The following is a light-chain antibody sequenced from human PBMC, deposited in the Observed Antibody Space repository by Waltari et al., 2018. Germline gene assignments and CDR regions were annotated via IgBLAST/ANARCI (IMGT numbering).Light chain of an antibody. V-gene: IGLV1-47*02. Sequence: QSVLTQPPSASGTPGQRVTISCSGSSSNIGSNYVYWYQQPPGPVPKLLSYSNNPRPSGVPDRFSGSKSGTSASLAISGLRSEDEADYYCAAWDDSLSGPVFGGGTKLTVL. CDR1: SSNIGSNY. J-gene: IGLJ3*02. CDR3: AAWDDSLSGPV. CDR2: SNN.